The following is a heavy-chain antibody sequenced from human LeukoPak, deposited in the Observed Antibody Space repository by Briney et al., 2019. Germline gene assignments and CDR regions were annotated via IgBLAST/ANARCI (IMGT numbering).Heavy chain of an antibody. D-gene: IGHD5-18*01. CDR2: FVSGGTT. CDR3: AREDTVLIQYNYHHYAMDV. CDR1: GFTVSSTY. V-gene: IGHV3-53*01. J-gene: IGHJ6*02. Sequence: GGSLRLSCAASGFTVSSTYMAWVRQAPGKGLEWVSIFVSGGTTYYADSVKGRFTISRDNAKNSLFLQMNSLRVEDTAVYYCAREDTVLIQYNYHHYAMDVWGQGTTVTVSS.